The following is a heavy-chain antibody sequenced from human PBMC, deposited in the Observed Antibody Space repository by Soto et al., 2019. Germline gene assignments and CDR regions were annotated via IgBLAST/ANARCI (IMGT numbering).Heavy chain of an antibody. CDR2: INHSGST. D-gene: IGHD6-13*01. J-gene: IGHJ1*01. CDR1: GGSFSGYY. Sequence: SETLSLTCAVYGGSFSGYYWSWIRQPPGKGLEWIGEINHSGSTNYNPSLKSRVTISVDTSKNQFSLKLSSVTAADTAVYYCARRRIAAAGSNYFQHWGQGTLVTVSS. V-gene: IGHV4-34*01. CDR3: ARRRIAAAGSNYFQH.